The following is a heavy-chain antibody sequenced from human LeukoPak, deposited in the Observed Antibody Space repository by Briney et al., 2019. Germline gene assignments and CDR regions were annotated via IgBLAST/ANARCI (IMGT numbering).Heavy chain of an antibody. Sequence: GGSLRLSCAASGFTISTYAMTWVRQAPGKGLEWVSSITSSGATTYYADSVKGRLTISRDISKNTMYLQMNSLTAEDSAVYYCAKEFIAGDGHVDCDSWGQGTLVTVSS. J-gene: IGHJ4*02. V-gene: IGHV3-23*01. CDR2: ITSSGATT. CDR3: AKEFIAGDGHVDCDS. CDR1: GFTISTYA. D-gene: IGHD5-24*01.